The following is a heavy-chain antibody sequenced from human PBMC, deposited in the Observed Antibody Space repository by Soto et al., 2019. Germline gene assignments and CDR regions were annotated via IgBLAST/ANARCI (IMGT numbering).Heavy chain of an antibody. CDR2: IYYSGST. CDR1: GGSISSYY. Sequence: SETLSLTCTVSGGSISSYYWSWIRQPPGKGLEWIGYIYYSGSTNYNPSLKSRVTISVDTSKNQFSLKLSSVTAADTAVYYCARVLRYFDWSIDYWGPGLLVTLSS. V-gene: IGHV4-59*01. J-gene: IGHJ4*02. D-gene: IGHD3-9*01. CDR3: ARVLRYFDWSIDY.